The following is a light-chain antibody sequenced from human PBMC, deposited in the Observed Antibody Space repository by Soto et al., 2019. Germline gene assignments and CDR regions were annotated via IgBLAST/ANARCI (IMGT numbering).Light chain of an antibody. V-gene: IGLV2-14*03. CDR2: DVS. Sequence: QSALTQPASVSGSPGQSITISCTGTSSDVGAYNYVSWYQQHPGKVPKVMIFDVSSRPSGVSNRFSGSKSGNTASLTISGLQAEDEADYYCRSYTTSSNVVFGGGTKVTVL. CDR3: RSYTTSSNVV. J-gene: IGLJ2*01. CDR1: SSDVGAYNY.